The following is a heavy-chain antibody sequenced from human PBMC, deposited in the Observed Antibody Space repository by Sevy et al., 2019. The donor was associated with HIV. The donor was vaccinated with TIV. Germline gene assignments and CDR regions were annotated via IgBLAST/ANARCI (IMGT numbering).Heavy chain of an antibody. D-gene: IGHD3-16*01. CDR2: FKSKTDGGPT. V-gene: IGHV3-15*01. CDR3: TTGGSLFQH. Sequence: GGSLRLACAASGFTVSSNYMSWVRLAPGKGLEWVGHFKSKTDGGPTDYAAPVRGRFTISRDDSKNTLYLQMNSLKTEDTAVYYCTTGGSLFQHWGQGTLVTVSS. J-gene: IGHJ1*01. CDR1: GFTVSSNY.